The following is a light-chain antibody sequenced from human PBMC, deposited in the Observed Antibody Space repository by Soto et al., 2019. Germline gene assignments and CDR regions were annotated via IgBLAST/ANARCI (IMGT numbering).Light chain of an antibody. CDR1: SGDIGSYNR. Sequence: QSALTQPASVSGSPGQSITISCTGTSGDIGSYNRVSWYQQHPGKAPKLIIYEVTDRPXXXXXXXXGSKSGNTASLTISGLQAEDEAEYYCSSYTNINTRACVFGTGTKVTVL. J-gene: IGLJ1*01. CDR3: SSYTNINTRACV. V-gene: IGLV2-14*01. CDR2: EVT.